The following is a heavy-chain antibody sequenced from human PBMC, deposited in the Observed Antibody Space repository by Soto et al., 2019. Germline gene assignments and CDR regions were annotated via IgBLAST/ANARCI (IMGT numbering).Heavy chain of an antibody. Sequence: QVQLVQSGAEVKKPGSSVKVSCKASGGTFSSYAISWVRQAPGQGLEWMGGIIPIFGTANYAQKFQGRVTITADESTSTAYMELSNLRSEDTAVYYCARVRGYCSGGSCYSRWYFDLWGRGTLVTVSS. V-gene: IGHV1-69*01. CDR3: ARVRGYCSGGSCYSRWYFDL. CDR2: IIPIFGTA. D-gene: IGHD2-15*01. J-gene: IGHJ2*01. CDR1: GGTFSSYA.